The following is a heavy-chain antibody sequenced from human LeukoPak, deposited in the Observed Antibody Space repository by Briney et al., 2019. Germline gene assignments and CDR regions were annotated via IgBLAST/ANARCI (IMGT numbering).Heavy chain of an antibody. V-gene: IGHV4-59*11. CDR3: ARSPGSDRHDY. D-gene: IGHD3-10*01. Sequence: SETLSLICSVSGASTSLHYWSWIRQSPGKGLEWIGNILSSGLTHYNPSLKSRVTISGDTSKNQLSLKLTYVTAADTAVYYCARSPGSDRHDYWGQGTLVIVSS. CDR2: ILSSGLT. CDR1: GASTSLHY. J-gene: IGHJ4*02.